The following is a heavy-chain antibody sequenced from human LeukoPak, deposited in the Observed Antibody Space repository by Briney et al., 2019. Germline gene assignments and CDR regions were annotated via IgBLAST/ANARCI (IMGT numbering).Heavy chain of an antibody. D-gene: IGHD7-27*01. J-gene: IGHJ3*01. CDR1: GFTFSSYS. V-gene: IGHV3-21*04. CDR2: ISSSSSYI. Sequence: GGSLRLSCATSGFTFSSYSMNRVRQAPGKGLEWVSSISSSSSYIYYADSVKGRFTISRDNAKNSLYLQMNSLRAEDTAVYFCAKDSGRLGVREVFDFCGQGTMVTVSS. CDR3: AKDSGRLGVREVFDF.